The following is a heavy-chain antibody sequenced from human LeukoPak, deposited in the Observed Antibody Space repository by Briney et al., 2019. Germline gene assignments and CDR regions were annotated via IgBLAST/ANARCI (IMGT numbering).Heavy chain of an antibody. J-gene: IGHJ4*02. V-gene: IGHV3-30*04. CDR1: GFTFSIFP. CDR2: ISSGSEK. D-gene: IGHD3-3*01. Sequence: PGRSLRLSCEASGFTFSIFPMHWVRQAPGKGLEWVALISSGSEKYYADSVKGRFTISRDNSKNMLYLQMNSLRADDTAVYYCARDLELSAVYYFDSWGQGTPVTVSS. CDR3: ARDLELSAVYYFDS.